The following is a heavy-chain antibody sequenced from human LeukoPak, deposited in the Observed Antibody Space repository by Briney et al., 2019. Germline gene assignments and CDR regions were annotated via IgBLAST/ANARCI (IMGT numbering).Heavy chain of an antibody. CDR3: ARDGLWMGYRQNCGGDCYDGLGAFDI. CDR1: GGSISSGGYY. CDR2: IYYSGST. V-gene: IGHV4-31*03. Sequence: SETLSLTCTASGGSISSGGYYWSWIRQHPGKGLEWIGYIYYSGSTYYNPSLKSRVTISVDTSKNQFSLKLSSVTAADTAVYYCARDGLWMGYRQNCGGDCYDGLGAFDIWGQGTMVTVSS. J-gene: IGHJ3*02. D-gene: IGHD2-21*02.